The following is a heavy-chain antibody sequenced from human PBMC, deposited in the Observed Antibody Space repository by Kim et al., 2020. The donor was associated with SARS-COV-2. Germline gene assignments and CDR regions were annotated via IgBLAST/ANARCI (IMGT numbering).Heavy chain of an antibody. J-gene: IGHJ4*02. CDR3: ARGGMGSIAARRFDY. Sequence: VSVKSRITINPDTSKNQFSLQLNSVTPEDTAVYYCARGGMGSIAARRFDYWGQGTLVTVSS. D-gene: IGHD6-6*01. V-gene: IGHV6-1*01.